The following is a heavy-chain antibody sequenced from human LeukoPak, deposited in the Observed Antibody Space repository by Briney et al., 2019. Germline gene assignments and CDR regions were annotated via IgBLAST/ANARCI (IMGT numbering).Heavy chain of an antibody. V-gene: IGHV3-23*01. CDR2: MTGSDGST. CDR1: GFTFSSYA. J-gene: IGHJ4*02. D-gene: IGHD5-12*01. Sequence: GGSLRLSCAASGFTFSSYAMSWVRQAPGEGLEWVSAMTGSDGSTYYADSVKGRFTISRDNAMRSLYLQMTSLRDDDAAVYYCARSRRPVDCWGQGTLVTVSS. CDR3: ARSRRPVDC.